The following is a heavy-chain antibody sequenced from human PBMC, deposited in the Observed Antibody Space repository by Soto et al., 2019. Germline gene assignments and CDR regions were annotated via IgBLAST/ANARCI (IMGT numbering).Heavy chain of an antibody. CDR1: GGPISSSSYY. Sequence: PSETLSLTCTVSGGPISSSSYYWGWIRQPPGKGLEWIGSIYYSGSTYYNPSLKSRVTISVDTSKNQFSLKLSSVTAADTAVYYCARGPNYYDSSGYYPRPDAFDIWGQGTMVTVSS. CDR3: ARGPNYYDSSGYYPRPDAFDI. V-gene: IGHV4-39*01. J-gene: IGHJ3*02. D-gene: IGHD3-22*01. CDR2: IYYSGST.